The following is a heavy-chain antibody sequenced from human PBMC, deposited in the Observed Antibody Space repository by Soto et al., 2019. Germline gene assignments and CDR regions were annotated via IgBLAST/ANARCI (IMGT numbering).Heavy chain of an antibody. CDR2: IYYSGST. Sequence: SETLSLTCTVSGGSISSSSFHWGWIRQPPGKGLEWIGSIYYSGSTYYSPSLKSRVTISVDTSKNQFSLKLSSVTAADTAVYYCARAPDYYDRSGYYYEPQGAAFDIWGQGTMVTVSS. J-gene: IGHJ3*02. D-gene: IGHD3-22*01. CDR3: ARAPDYYDRSGYYYEPQGAAFDI. V-gene: IGHV4-39*01. CDR1: GGSISSSSFH.